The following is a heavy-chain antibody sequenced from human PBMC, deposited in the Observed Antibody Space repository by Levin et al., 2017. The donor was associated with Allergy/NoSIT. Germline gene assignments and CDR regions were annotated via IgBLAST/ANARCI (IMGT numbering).Heavy chain of an antibody. V-gene: IGHV3-72*01. CDR3: TRRRHTHGIDY. J-gene: IGHJ4*02. CDR1: GFTFSDHY. Sequence: PGGSLRLSCAASGFTFSDHYMDWVRQAPGKGLEWVGRIRNKANRYTTEYAASVKGRFSISRDDSDNSLYLQINSLRIEDPAVYYCTRRRHTHGIDYWGQGTLVTGSS. CDR2: IRNKANRYTT. D-gene: IGHD1-1*01.